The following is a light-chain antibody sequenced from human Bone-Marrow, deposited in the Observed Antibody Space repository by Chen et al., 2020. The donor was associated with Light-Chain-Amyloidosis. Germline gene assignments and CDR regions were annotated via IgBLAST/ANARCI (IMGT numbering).Light chain of an antibody. Sequence: EIVLTQSPGTLYLSPGERATLSCRASQCVSSSYLAWYQQKPGQAPRLLSYAASSRAYGIADKFSDSESGTDFTLTISSLGPEDFEMYYCQQYGNSPQTFGQGTKVEIK. J-gene: IGKJ1*01. CDR2: AAS. CDR1: QCVSSSY. V-gene: IGKV3-20*01. CDR3: QQYGNSPQT.